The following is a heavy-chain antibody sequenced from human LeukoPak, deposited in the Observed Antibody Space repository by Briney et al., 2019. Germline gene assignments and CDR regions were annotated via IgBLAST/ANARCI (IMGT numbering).Heavy chain of an antibody. CDR2: INHSGST. CDR3: ARGGYSGYDDY. Sequence: SETLSLTCAVYGGSFSGYYRSWIRQPPGKGLEWIGEINHSGSTNYNPSLKSRVTISVDTSKNQFSLKLSSVTAADTAVYYCARGGYSGYDDYWGQGTLVTVSS. D-gene: IGHD5-12*01. J-gene: IGHJ4*02. V-gene: IGHV4-34*01. CDR1: GGSFSGYY.